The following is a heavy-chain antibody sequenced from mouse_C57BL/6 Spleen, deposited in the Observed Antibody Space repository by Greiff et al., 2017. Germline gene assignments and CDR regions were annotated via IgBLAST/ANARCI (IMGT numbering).Heavy chain of an antibody. CDR2: IDPETGGT. V-gene: IGHV1-15*01. Sequence: QVQLQQPGAELVRPGASVTLSCKASGYTFTDYEMHWVKQTPVHGLEWIGAIDPETGGTAYNQKFKGKAILTADKSSSTAYMELRSLTSEDSAVYYCTKGQDYYGSTYAMGYWGQGTSVTVSS. CDR1: GYTFTDYE. J-gene: IGHJ4*01. D-gene: IGHD1-1*01. CDR3: TKGQDYYGSTYAMGY.